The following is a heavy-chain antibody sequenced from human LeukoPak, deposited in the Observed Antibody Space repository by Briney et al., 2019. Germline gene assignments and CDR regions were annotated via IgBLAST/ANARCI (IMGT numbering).Heavy chain of an antibody. CDR1: GFTFSSYW. D-gene: IGHD5-18*01. Sequence: GGSLRLSCSASGFTFSSYWMSWVRQAPGKGLEWVANIKQDGSEKYYVDSVKGRFTISRDNAKNSLYLQMNSLRAEDTAVYYCARVSKTYSYGYLNDYWGQGTLVTVSS. J-gene: IGHJ4*02. CDR2: IKQDGSEK. CDR3: ARVSKTYSYGYLNDY. V-gene: IGHV3-7*01.